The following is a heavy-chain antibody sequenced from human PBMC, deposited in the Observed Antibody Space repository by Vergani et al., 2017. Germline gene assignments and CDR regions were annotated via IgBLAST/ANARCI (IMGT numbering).Heavy chain of an antibody. J-gene: IGHJ4*02. CDR1: GYTFTSYY. D-gene: IGHD5-24*01. Sequence: QVQLVQSGAEVKKPGASVKVSCKASGYTFTSYYMHWVRQAPGQGLEWMGIINPSGGSTSYAQKFQGRVTMNRDTSTSTVYMELSSLRSEDKAVYYCARGRDGYNSLGYYFDYWGQGTLVTVSS. V-gene: IGHV1-46*01. CDR2: INPSGGST. CDR3: ARGRDGYNSLGYYFDY.